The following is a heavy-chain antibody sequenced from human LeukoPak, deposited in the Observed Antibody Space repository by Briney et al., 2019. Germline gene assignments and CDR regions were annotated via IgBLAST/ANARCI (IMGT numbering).Heavy chain of an antibody. D-gene: IGHD6-19*01. CDR3: ARGQGIIAVALDV. V-gene: IGHV1-69*05. J-gene: IGHJ6*04. Sequence: ASAKVSCKASGGTFSSYAISWVRQAPGQGLEWMGRIIPIFGTANYAQKFQGRVTITTDESTSTAYMELSSLRSEDTAVYYCARGQGIIAVALDVWGKGTTVTVSS. CDR1: GGTFSSYA. CDR2: IIPIFGTA.